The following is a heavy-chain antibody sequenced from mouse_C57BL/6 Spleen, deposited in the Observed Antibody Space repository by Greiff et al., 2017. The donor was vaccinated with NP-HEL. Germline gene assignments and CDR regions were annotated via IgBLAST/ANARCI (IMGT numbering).Heavy chain of an antibody. D-gene: IGHD4-1*01. CDR2: IDPSDSYT. Sequence: VQLQQSGAELVKPGASVKLSCKASGYTFTSYWMQWVKQRPGQGLEWIGEIDPSDSYTNYNQKFKGKATLTVDTSSSTAYMQLSSLTSEDSAVYYCARRDWGGDYFDYWGQGTTLTVSS. CDR1: GYTFTSYW. J-gene: IGHJ2*01. CDR3: ARRDWGGDYFDY. V-gene: IGHV1-50*01.